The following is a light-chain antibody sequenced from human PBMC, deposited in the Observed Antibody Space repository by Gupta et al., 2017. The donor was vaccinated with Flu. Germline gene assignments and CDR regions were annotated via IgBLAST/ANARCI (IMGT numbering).Light chain of an antibody. CDR1: SSNFGADYD. Sequence: HSVLTQPPPVSGAPGQTVPISCTGSSSNFGADYDVHWYQQLPGTTPKLLIYDNNNRPSGVPDRFSASKSGTSASLAITGLQAEDEAIYYCQSYDTGLRGSVFGGGTKLTVL. J-gene: IGLJ2*01. CDR3: QSYDTGLRGSV. V-gene: IGLV1-40*01. CDR2: DNN.